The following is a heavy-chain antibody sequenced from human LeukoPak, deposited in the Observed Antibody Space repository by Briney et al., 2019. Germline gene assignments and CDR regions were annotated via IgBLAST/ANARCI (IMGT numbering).Heavy chain of an antibody. CDR3: AKNIQTWPRFPDY. Sequence: GGSLRLSCGASGFTFSNYAMSRVRQAPGKGLEWVSGISDSGSTAFYADSVKGRFTSSRDNPKSTLYLQMNSLRAEDTAVYYCAKNIQTWPRFPDYWGQGTLVTVSS. V-gene: IGHV3-23*01. D-gene: IGHD5-12*01. J-gene: IGHJ4*02. CDR2: ISDSGSTA. CDR1: GFTFSNYA.